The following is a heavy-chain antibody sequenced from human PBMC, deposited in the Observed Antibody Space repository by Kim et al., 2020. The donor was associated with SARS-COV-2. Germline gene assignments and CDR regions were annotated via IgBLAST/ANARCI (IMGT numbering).Heavy chain of an antibody. D-gene: IGHD5-12*01. CDR2: IYYSGST. Sequence: SETLSLTCTVSGGSISSYYWSWIRQPPGKGLEWIGYIYYSGSTNYNPSLKSRVTISVDTSKNQFSLKLSSVTAADTAVYYCARDAPGYPRVFDLWGRGTLVTVSS. J-gene: IGHJ2*01. CDR3: ARDAPGYPRVFDL. V-gene: IGHV4-59*13. CDR1: GGSISSYY.